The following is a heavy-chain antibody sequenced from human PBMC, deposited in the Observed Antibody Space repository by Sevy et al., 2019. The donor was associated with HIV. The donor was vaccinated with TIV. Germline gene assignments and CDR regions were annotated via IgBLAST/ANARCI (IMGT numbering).Heavy chain of an antibody. CDR3: ARHYGYRFDY. CDR2: IYYSGST. CDR1: GGSISSTSYS. Sequence: TMSLTCTVSGGSISSTSYSWGWIRQPPGKGLEWIGTIYYSGSTFYNPSLKSRVTISVDTSKNQFSLKLSSVTAADTAVYYCARHYGYRFDYWGQGTLVTVSS. J-gene: IGHJ4*02. D-gene: IGHD5-18*01. V-gene: IGHV4-39*01.